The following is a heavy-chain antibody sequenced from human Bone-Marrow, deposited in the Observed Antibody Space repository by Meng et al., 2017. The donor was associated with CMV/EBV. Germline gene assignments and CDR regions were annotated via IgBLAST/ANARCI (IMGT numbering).Heavy chain of an antibody. V-gene: IGHV3-23*01. Sequence: GGSLRLSCAASGFTFTNYAMSWVRQTPGKGLEWVSAISGSGGSTYYTDSARGRFTISRDNSKNTLYLQMNSLSGEDTAVYYCAKDKIMTETQPRATYGLDVWGPGTTVTFSS. CDR3: AKDKIMTETQPRATYGLDV. CDR2: ISGSGGST. CDR1: GFTFTNYA. D-gene: IGHD3-9*01. J-gene: IGHJ6*02.